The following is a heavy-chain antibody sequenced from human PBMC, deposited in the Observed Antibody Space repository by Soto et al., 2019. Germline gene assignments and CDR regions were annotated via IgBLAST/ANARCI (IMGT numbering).Heavy chain of an antibody. D-gene: IGHD2-8*01. V-gene: IGHV3-33*01. CDR1: GFTFRKYG. CDR2: IWLDGSNQ. CDR3: AALTEADVLGGLDP. J-gene: IGHJ5*02. Sequence: GGSLRLSCRASGFTFRKYGMHWVRQAPGKGLEWVAIIWLDGSNQYYADSVKGRFTISRDTSRNTVDLQMKSRRDAETGFYYCAALTEADVLGGLDPWGQGTLVNV.